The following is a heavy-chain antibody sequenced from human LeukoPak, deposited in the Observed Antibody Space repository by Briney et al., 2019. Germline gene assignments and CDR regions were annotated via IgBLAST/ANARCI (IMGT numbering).Heavy chain of an antibody. CDR2: INPNSGGT. Sequence: GASVKVSCKASGYTFTGYYMHWVRQPPGQGLEWMGWINPNSGGTNYAQKFQGRVTMTRDTSISTAYMELSRLRSDDTAVHYCAREGSAAVAIDYWGQGTLVTVSS. V-gene: IGHV1-2*02. CDR3: AREGSAAVAIDY. CDR1: GYTFTGYY. D-gene: IGHD6-19*01. J-gene: IGHJ4*02.